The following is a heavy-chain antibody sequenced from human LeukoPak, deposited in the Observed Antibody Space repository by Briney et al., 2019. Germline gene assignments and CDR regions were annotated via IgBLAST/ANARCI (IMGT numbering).Heavy chain of an antibody. Sequence: PGGSLRLSCEASGFTLSTYWMNWVRQVPGKGLDWVANINPDGSGKRYVDSVKGRFTIARDNADNSLSLQMNSLRAEDTAVYYCAGWRAGGNSWGQGTPVTVSS. J-gene: IGHJ4*02. CDR3: AGWRAGGNS. CDR1: GFTLSTYW. CDR2: INPDGSGK. V-gene: IGHV3-7*01.